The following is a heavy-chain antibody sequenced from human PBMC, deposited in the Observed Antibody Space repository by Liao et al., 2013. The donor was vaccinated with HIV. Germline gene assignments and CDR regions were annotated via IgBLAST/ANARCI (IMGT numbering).Heavy chain of an antibody. CDR2: INHSGST. J-gene: IGHJ4*02. V-gene: IGHV4-34*01. D-gene: IGHD3-3*01. CDR3: ARTWIRFFQVFDY. Sequence: QVQLQQWGAGLLKPSETLSLTCAVYGGSFSGYYWSWIRQPPGKGLEWIGEINHSGSTNYNPSLKSRVTISVDTSKNQFSLKLSSVTAADTAVYYCARTWIRFFQVFDYWGQGTLVTVSS. CDR1: GGSFSGYY.